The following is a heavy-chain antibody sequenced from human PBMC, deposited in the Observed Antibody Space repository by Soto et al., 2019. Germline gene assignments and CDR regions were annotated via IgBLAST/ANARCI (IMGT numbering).Heavy chain of an antibody. D-gene: IGHD3-9*01. CDR1: GFTVGSSD. V-gene: IGHV3-23*01. J-gene: IGHJ3*01. CDR3: AKFEWGSVGSDL. Sequence: EVQLLESGGGVVQPGGSLRLSCAASGFTVGSSDVSWVRQAPGKGLEWVSAINIYGATFYADSVKGRFPLSRDNSKNTLYTQMNYLRVEDTAIYYCAKFEWGSVGSDLWGQGKMVAVSS. CDR2: INIYGAT.